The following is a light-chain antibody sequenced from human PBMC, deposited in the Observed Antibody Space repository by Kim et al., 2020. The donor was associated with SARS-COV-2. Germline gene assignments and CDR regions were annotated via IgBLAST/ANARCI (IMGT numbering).Light chain of an antibody. CDR3: QPYDTLPT. CDR2: AAS. J-gene: IGKJ2*01. V-gene: IGKV1-33*01. CDR1: PVIINY. Sequence: LSASVGERVTITCQSSPVIINYLKWYQQKPVKAPTLLIYAASNLEPGVPSSFSGSASGTDFTGTISRLQPEDIATYYCQPYDTLPTFGHGTKL.